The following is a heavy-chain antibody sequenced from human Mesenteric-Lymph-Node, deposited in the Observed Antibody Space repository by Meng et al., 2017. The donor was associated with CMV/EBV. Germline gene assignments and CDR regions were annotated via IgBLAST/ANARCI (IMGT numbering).Heavy chain of an antibody. V-gene: IGHV1-24*01. CDR1: GYTLTELS. CDR2: FDPEDGET. J-gene: IGHJ6*02. D-gene: IGHD6-19*01. CDR3: ARMTSGSSAWYGSMDV. Sequence: ASVKVSCKVSGYTLTELSMHWVRQAPGKGLEWMGGFDPEDGETIYAQKFQGRVTMTEDTSTDTAYMELSSLRSEDTAVYYCARMTSGSSAWYGSMDVWGQGTTVTVSS.